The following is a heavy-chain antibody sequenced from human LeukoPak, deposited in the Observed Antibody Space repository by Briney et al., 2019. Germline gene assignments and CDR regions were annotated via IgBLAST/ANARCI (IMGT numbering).Heavy chain of an antibody. CDR2: IRYDGSNK. CDR1: GFTFSSYV. D-gene: IGHD3-10*01. Sequence: GGSLRLSCAASGFTFSSYVMHWVRQAPGKGLEGVAFIRYDGSNKYYADSVKGRFTISRDNSKNTLYLQMNSLRAEDTAVYYCAKDRSYYYGSGYYYYMDVWGKGTTVTISS. V-gene: IGHV3-30*02. CDR3: AKDRSYYYGSGYYYYMDV. J-gene: IGHJ6*03.